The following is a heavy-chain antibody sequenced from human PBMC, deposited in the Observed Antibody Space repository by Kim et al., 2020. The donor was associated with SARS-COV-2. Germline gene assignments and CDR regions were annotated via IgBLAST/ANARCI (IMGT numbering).Heavy chain of an antibody. Sequence: GGSLRLSCAASGFTFSSYTMNWVRQAPGKGLEWVSSISSSSSYIYYADSVKGRFTISRDNAKNSLYLQMNSLRAEDTAVYYCAAARPNYYYYYGMDVWGQGTTVTVSS. CDR1: GFTFSSYT. D-gene: IGHD6-6*01. CDR3: AAARPNYYYYYGMDV. V-gene: IGHV3-21*01. J-gene: IGHJ6*02. CDR2: ISSSSSYI.